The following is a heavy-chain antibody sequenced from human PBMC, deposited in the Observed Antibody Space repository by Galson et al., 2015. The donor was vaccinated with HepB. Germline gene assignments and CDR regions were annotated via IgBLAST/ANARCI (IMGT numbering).Heavy chain of an antibody. D-gene: IGHD3-10*01. J-gene: IGHJ3*01. CDR2: TYFRSKWRI. CDR1: GDSVTSNSAV. CDR3: AYGSDV. Sequence: CAISGDSVTSNSAVWNWIRQSPSRGLEWLGQTYFRSKWRIDYAMSVKSRITISADTSDNQFSLLLRSVTPEDTAVYYCAYGSDVWGQGTMVTVSS. V-gene: IGHV6-1*01.